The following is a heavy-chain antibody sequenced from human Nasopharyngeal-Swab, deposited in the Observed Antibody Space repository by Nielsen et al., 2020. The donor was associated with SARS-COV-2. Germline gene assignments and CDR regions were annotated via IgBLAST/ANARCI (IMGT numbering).Heavy chain of an antibody. CDR3: AGGAVAGDEAFDY. Sequence: GGSLRLSCAVSGLTVSSTYMSWIRQAPGKGLEWVSTIDAGGANTFYADSVKGRFTISRDNSKNTLYLQMNSLRAEDTAVYYCAGGAVAGDEAFDYWGQGTLVTVSS. J-gene: IGHJ4*02. V-gene: IGHV3-53*05. D-gene: IGHD6-19*01. CDR2: IDAGGANT. CDR1: GLTVSSTY.